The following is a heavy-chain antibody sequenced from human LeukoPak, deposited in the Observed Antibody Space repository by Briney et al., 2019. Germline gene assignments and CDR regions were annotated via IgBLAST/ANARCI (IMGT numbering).Heavy chain of an antibody. CDR2: IIPIFGTA. CDR1: GGTFSSYA. V-gene: IGHV1-69*13. D-gene: IGHD2-2*01. Sequence: ASVKVSCKASGGTFSSYAISWVRQAPGQGLEWMGGIIPIFGTANYAQKFQGRVTITADESTSTAYMELSSLRSEDTAVYYCASAGIVVVPAAMREWYYYYMDVWGKGTTVTVSS. J-gene: IGHJ6*03. CDR3: ASAGIVVVPAAMREWYYYYMDV.